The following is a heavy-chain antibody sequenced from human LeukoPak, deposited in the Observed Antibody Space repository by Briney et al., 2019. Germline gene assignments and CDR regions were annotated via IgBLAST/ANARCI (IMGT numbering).Heavy chain of an antibody. J-gene: IGHJ4*02. D-gene: IGHD3-22*01. V-gene: IGHV4-59*01. CDR1: GGSISSYY. Sequence: SETLSLTCTVSGGSISSYYWSWIRQPPGKGLEWIGYIYYSGSTNYNPSLKSRVTISVDTSKNQFSLKLSSVTAADTAVYYCARGGSYYYDRIIDYWGQGTLVTVSS. CDR3: ARGGSYYYDRIIDY. CDR2: IYYSGST.